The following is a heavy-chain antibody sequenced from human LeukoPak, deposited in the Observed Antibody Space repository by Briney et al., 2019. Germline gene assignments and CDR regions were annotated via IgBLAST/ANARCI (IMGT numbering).Heavy chain of an antibody. Sequence: GGSLRLSCAASGFTFSNYAMSWVRQAPGKGLEWVSAVSGRDDSTYYADSVKGRFTISRDTSKNTLYLQMNSLRAEDTAVYYCAKWGDYDILTGYYDPDHWGQGTLVTVSS. CDR1: GFTFSNYA. V-gene: IGHV3-23*01. CDR2: VSGRDDST. J-gene: IGHJ5*02. CDR3: AKWGDYDILTGYYDPDH. D-gene: IGHD3-9*01.